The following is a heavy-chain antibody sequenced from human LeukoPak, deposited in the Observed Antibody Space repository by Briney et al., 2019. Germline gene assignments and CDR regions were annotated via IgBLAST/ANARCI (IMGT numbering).Heavy chain of an antibody. Sequence: PGGSLRLSCAASGFTFSSYSMNWVRQAPGEGLEWVSSISSSSSYIYYADSVKGRFTISRDNAKNSLYLQMNSLRAEDTAVYYCARVGKYCSSTSCYHFDYWGQGTLVTVSS. CDR2: ISSSSSYI. CDR1: GFTFSSYS. CDR3: ARVGKYCSSTSCYHFDY. V-gene: IGHV3-21*01. J-gene: IGHJ4*02. D-gene: IGHD2-2*01.